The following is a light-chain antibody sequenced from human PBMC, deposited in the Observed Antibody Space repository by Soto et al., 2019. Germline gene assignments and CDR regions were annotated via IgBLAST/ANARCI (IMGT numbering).Light chain of an antibody. J-gene: IGKJ5*01. V-gene: IGKV1-39*01. CDR2: AAS. CDR3: QQSYSTPIT. CDR1: QSSSSY. Sequence: DIQMTQSPSSLSASVGDRVTITCRASQSSSSYLNWYQQKPGKAPKLLIYAASSLQSGVPSRFSGSGSGTDFTLAISSLQPEDFATYYCQQSYSTPITCGQGTRLEIK.